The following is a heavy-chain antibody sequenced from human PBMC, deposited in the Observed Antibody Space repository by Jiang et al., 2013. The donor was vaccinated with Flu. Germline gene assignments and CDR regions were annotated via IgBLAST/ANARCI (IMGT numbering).Heavy chain of an antibody. D-gene: IGHD3-22*01. CDR3: ARDLSDSSGYDY. V-gene: IGHV1-2*04. CDR2: INPNSGGT. Sequence: SGYTFTGYYMHWVRQAPGQGLEWMGWINPNSGGTNYAQKFQGWVTMTRDTSISTAYMELSRLRSDDTAVYYCARDLSDSSGYDYWGQGTLVTVSS. J-gene: IGHJ4*02. CDR1: GYTFTGYY.